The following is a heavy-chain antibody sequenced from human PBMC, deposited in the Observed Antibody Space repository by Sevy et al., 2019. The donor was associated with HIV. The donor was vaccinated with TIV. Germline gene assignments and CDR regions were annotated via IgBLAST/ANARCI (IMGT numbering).Heavy chain of an antibody. CDR2: ISYDGINK. D-gene: IGHD5-18*01. V-gene: IGHV3-30-3*01. Sequence: GGSLRLSCATSGFTFSSYSMHWVRQAPGKGLEWVATISYDGINKHYADSVKGRFTISRDNFKNTLYLHMSSLRAEDTAVYYCARGKSGYGYALNYWGQGTLVTVSS. CDR1: GFTFSSYS. J-gene: IGHJ4*02. CDR3: ARGKSGYGYALNY.